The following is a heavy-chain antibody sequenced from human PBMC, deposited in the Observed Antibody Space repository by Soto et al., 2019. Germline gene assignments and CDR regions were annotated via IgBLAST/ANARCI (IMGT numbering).Heavy chain of an antibody. D-gene: IGHD2-21*01. CDR3: AHRREAKPYYYYYYYGMDV. J-gene: IGHJ6*02. V-gene: IGHV2-5*02. CDR1: GFSLSTSGVG. CDR2: IYWDDDK. Sequence: QITLKESGPTLVKPTQTLTLTCTFSGFSLSTSGVGVGWIRQPPGKALEWLALIYWDDDKRYSPSLKSRLTITTDTSKNQVVLTMTNMDPVDTATYYCAHRREAKPYYYYYYYGMDVWGQGTTVTVSS.